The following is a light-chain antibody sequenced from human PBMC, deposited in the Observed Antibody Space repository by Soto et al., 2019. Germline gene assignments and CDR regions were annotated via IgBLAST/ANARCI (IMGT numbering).Light chain of an antibody. CDR2: GAS. Sequence: IVMTQSPATLSVSPGDRATLSCXASQSVGSKLAWDQQKPGQAPRLLXYGASTRATGIPARFSGSGSWTEFTLTISSLQSEDFAVYYCQQYNKRPTLTFGGGTKVDIK. CDR3: QQYNKRPTLT. CDR1: QSVGSK. J-gene: IGKJ4*01. V-gene: IGKV3-15*01.